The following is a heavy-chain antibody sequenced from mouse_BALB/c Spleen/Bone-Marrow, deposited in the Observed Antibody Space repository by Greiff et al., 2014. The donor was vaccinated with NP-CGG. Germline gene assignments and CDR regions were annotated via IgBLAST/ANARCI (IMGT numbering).Heavy chain of an antibody. CDR3: ARNNYGSSDYYAMDY. Sequence: VQLVESGPGLVAPSQSLSITCTVSGFSLSRHSVHWVRQPPGKGLEWLGMIWGGGNTDYNSVLISRLSIRKDNSKSQVFLKMNSLQTDDTAMYYCARNNYGSSDYYAMDYWGQGTSVTVSS. CDR1: GFSLSRHS. CDR2: IWGGGNT. J-gene: IGHJ4*01. D-gene: IGHD1-1*01. V-gene: IGHV2-6-4*01.